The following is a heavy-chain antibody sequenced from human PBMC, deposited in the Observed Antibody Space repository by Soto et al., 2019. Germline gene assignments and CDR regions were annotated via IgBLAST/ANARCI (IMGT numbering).Heavy chain of an antibody. D-gene: IGHD2-2*01. CDR1: GYTFTSYG. CDR3: ARDGLGYCSSTSCYAEPPGMDF. J-gene: IGHJ6*02. Sequence: GASVKVSCKASGYTFTSYGISWVRQAPGQGLEWMGWISAYNGNTNYAQKLQGRVTMTTDTSTSTAYMELRSLRSDDTAVYYCARDGLGYCSSTSCYAEPPGMDFSGQGTTVTVSS. V-gene: IGHV1-18*01. CDR2: ISAYNGNT.